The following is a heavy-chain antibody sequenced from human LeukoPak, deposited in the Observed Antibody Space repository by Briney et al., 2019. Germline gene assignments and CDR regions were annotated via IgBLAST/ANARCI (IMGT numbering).Heavy chain of an antibody. CDR2: INSDGSST. CDR3: ARVLKAPLPYDYGMDV. Sequence: QPGGSLRLSCAASGFTFSSYWMHWVRQAPGKGLVWVSRINSDGSSTSYADSVKGRFTISRDNAKNTLYLQMNSLRAEDTAVYYCARVLKAPLPYDYGMDVWGQGTTVTVSS. CDR1: GFTFSSYW. J-gene: IGHJ6*01. V-gene: IGHV3-74*01.